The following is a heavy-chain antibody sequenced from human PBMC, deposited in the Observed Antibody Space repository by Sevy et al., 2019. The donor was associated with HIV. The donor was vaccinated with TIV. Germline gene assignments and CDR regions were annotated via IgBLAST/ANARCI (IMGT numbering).Heavy chain of an antibody. Sequence: SETLSLTCAVHDGSFSGYYWNWIRQLPGKGLEWIGEINESGITYYNPSLKSRVTISVDTSKKQFSLKLNSVTAVESAVYCCARSPPVVVVPGAPSWFDPWGQGNLVTVSS. V-gene: IGHV4-34*01. CDR2: INESGIT. CDR1: DGSFSGYY. CDR3: ARSPPVVVVPGAPSWFDP. D-gene: IGHD2-2*01. J-gene: IGHJ5*02.